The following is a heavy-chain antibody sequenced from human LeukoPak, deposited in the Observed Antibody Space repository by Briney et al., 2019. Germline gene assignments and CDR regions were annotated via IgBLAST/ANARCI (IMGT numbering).Heavy chain of an antibody. D-gene: IGHD3-22*01. CDR1: GFTFSSYA. V-gene: IGHV3-30-3*01. Sequence: PGGSLRLSCAASGFTFSSYAMHWVRQAPGKGLEWVAVISYDGSNKYYADSVKGRFTISRDNSKNTLYLQMNSLRAEDTAVYYCARSPVYYDSSGHFDYWGQGTLVTVSS. CDR3: ARSPVYYDSSGHFDY. J-gene: IGHJ4*02. CDR2: ISYDGSNK.